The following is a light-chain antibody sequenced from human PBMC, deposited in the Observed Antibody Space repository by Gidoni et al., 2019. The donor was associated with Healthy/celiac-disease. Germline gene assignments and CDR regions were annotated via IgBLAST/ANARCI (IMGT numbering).Light chain of an antibody. Sequence: DIQMTQSPSTLSASVGDRVTITCRASQSISSWLAWYQQKPGKAPKLLIYDASRLESGVPSRFSGSGSGTECTLTISSLQPDDFATYYCQQYNSYSRTFGQGTKLEIK. CDR1: QSISSW. V-gene: IGKV1-5*01. CDR2: DAS. CDR3: QQYNSYSRT. J-gene: IGKJ2*01.